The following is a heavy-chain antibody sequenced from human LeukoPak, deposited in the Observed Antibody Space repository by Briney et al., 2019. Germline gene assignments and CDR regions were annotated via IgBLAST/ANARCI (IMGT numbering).Heavy chain of an antibody. J-gene: IGHJ5*02. CDR2: MNPNSGNT. D-gene: IGHD2-2*01. V-gene: IGHV1-8*03. Sequence: ASVKVSCKASGYTFTSYDINWVRQATGQGLEWMGWMNPNSGNTGYAQKFQGGVTITRNTSISTAYMELSSLRSEDTAVYYCARGLDGGCSSTSCYALTVWFDPWGQGTLVTVSS. CDR3: ARGLDGGCSSTSCYALTVWFDP. CDR1: GYTFTSYD.